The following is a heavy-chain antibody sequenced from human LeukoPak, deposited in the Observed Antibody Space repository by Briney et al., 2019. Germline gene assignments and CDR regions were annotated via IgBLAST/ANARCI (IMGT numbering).Heavy chain of an antibody. CDR1: GYTFTSYG. CDR2: ISAYNGNT. V-gene: IGHV1-18*01. J-gene: IGHJ6*03. D-gene: IGHD6-6*01. Sequence: ASVKASCKASGYTFTSYGISWVRQAPGQGLEWMGWISAYNGNTNYAQKLQGRVTMTTDTSTSTAYMELRSLRSDDTAVYYCARDVYSSSISYYYYMDVWGKGTTVTVSS. CDR3: ARDVYSSSISYYYYMDV.